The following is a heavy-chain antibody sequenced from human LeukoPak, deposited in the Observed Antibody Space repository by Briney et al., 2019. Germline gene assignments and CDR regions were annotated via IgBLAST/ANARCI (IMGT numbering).Heavy chain of an antibody. D-gene: IGHD3-10*01. V-gene: IGHV4-4*07. Sequence: KPSETLSLTCTVSGGSISSYYWSWIRQPAGKVLEWIGRIYTSGSTNYNPSLKSRVTMSVDTSKNQFSLKLSSVTAADTAVYYCARSGYGSFGYYYGMDVWGQGTTVTVSS. CDR2: IYTSGST. CDR3: ARSGYGSFGYYYGMDV. CDR1: GGSISSYY. J-gene: IGHJ6*02.